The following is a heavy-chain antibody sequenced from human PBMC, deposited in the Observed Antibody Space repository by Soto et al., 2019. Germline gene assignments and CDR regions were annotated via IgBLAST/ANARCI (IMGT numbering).Heavy chain of an antibody. V-gene: IGHV4-39*01. Sequence: SETLSLTCTVSGGSISSSSYYWGWIRQPPGKGLEWIGSIYYSGSTYYNPSLKSRVTISVDTYKNQFSLKLSSVTAADTAVYYCARLFTFGGVIVYFDYWGQGTLVTVSS. D-gene: IGHD3-16*02. CDR1: GGSISSSSYY. CDR2: IYYSGST. J-gene: IGHJ4*02. CDR3: ARLFTFGGVIVYFDY.